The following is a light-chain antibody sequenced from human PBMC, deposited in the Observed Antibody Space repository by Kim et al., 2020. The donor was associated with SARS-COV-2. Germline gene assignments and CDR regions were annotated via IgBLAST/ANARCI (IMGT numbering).Light chain of an antibody. CDR3: QSYDNSLGVL. V-gene: IGLV1-40*01. CDR1: SSNMGAGFD. Sequence: GQRLTISCTGSSSNMGAGFDVHWYQQLPGTAPRLLIIGDDNRPSGVPDRFSGSRSGTSASLAITGLQAEDEADYYCQSYDNSLGVLFGGGTQLTVL. CDR2: GDD. J-gene: IGLJ2*01.